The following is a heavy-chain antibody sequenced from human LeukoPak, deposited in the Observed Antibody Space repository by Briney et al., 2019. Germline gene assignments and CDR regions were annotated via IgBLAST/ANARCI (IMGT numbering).Heavy chain of an antibody. J-gene: IGHJ3*02. V-gene: IGHV4-61*02. CDR1: GDSISSGDYY. CDR2: ISSSGTT. D-gene: IGHD3-22*01. CDR3: ARGPYSYDSSGAFDI. Sequence: SETLSLTCTVSGDSISSGDYYWSWIRQPAGKGLEWIGRISSSGTTNYNPSLKSRVTISVDTSKNQFSLKLSSVTAADTAVHFCARGPYSYDSSGAFDIWGQGTMVTVSS.